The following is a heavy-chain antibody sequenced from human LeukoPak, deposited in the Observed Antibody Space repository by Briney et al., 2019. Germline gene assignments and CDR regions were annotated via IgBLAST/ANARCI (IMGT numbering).Heavy chain of an antibody. CDR2: IYYSGRT. Sequence: PSETVSLTSTVSGGSICSYYWGWLPQRPGQGLEWSGYIYYSGRTNSNPSLKSRATISVDTSENHFSLQRSSGSAAETAVYCSGRGVDTAYYYYYYYMDVWGKGTTVTISS. CDR1: GGSICSYY. J-gene: IGHJ6*03. CDR3: GRGVDTAYYYYYYYMDV. V-gene: IGHV4-59*01. D-gene: IGHD5-18*01.